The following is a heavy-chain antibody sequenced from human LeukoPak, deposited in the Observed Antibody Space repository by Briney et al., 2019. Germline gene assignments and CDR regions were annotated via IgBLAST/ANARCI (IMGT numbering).Heavy chain of an antibody. V-gene: IGHV3-7*01. CDR1: GFTFSDYY. Sequence: PGGSLRLSCAASGFTFSDYYMSWIRQAPGKGLEWVANIKQDGSEKYYVDSVKGRFTISRDNAKNSVYLQMSSLRAEDTALYYCARDLSPAAFDIWGQGTMVTVSS. D-gene: IGHD2-2*01. CDR3: ARDLSPAAFDI. CDR2: IKQDGSEK. J-gene: IGHJ3*02.